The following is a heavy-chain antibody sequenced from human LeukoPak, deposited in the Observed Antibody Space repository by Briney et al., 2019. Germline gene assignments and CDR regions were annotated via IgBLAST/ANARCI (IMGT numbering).Heavy chain of an antibody. CDR2: ISSNGDNT. V-gene: IGHV3-64D*06. CDR3: VRGTGY. CDR1: GFTFSTYV. J-gene: IGHJ4*02. Sequence: PGGPLRLSCSVSGFTFSTYVMHCVPQAPGKGLEYVSAISSNGDNTYYADSVKGRFTISRDNSKNTLYLQMSSLRADDTAVYYCVRGTGYWGQGTLVTVSS.